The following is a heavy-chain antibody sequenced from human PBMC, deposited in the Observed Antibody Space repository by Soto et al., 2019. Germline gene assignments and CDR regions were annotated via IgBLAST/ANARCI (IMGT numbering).Heavy chain of an antibody. CDR1: GFTFSGSA. CDR2: IRSKVNSYAT. J-gene: IGHJ5*02. D-gene: IGHD2-15*01. Sequence: LRLSCAASGFTFSGSAMHWVRQASGKGLEWVGRIRSKVNSYATAYAASVKGRFTISRDDSENTTYLQMNSLKTEDTAVYYCTRSPDDCSGGSCYSSWFDPWGQGSLVTVSS. CDR3: TRSPDDCSGGSCYSSWFDP. V-gene: IGHV3-73*01.